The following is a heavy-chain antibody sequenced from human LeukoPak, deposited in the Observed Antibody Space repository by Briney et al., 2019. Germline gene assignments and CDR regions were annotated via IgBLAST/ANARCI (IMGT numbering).Heavy chain of an antibody. D-gene: IGHD3-10*01. Sequence: SETLSLTCTVSGGSISSYYWSWIRQPPGKGLEWIGRIYTSGSTNYNPSLKSRVTMSVDTSKNQFSLKLSSVTAADTAVYYCARDDLLYYGSGSYYYFDYWGQGTLVTVSS. CDR2: IYTSGST. CDR1: GGSISSYY. CDR3: ARDDLLYYGSGSYYYFDY. V-gene: IGHV4-4*07. J-gene: IGHJ4*02.